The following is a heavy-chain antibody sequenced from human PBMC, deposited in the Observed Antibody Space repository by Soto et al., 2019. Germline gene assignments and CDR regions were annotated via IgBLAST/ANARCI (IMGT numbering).Heavy chain of an antibody. CDR3: ARDNVVVDGPDFDY. J-gene: IGHJ4*02. D-gene: IGHD2-2*01. CDR1: GYTFTSYG. Sequence: ASVKVSCKASGYTFTSYGISWVRQAPGQGLEWMGWINTDTGNPTYAQAFTGRFVFSLDTSVSTAYLQISSLKPEDTAIYYCARDNVVVDGPDFDYWGQGTLVTVSS. V-gene: IGHV7-4-1*01. CDR2: INTDTGNP.